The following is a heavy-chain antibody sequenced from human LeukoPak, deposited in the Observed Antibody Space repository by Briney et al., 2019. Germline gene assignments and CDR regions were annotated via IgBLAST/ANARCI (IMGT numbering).Heavy chain of an antibody. J-gene: IGHJ5*02. CDR3: ARHGVAAAGTWNWFDP. D-gene: IGHD6-13*01. V-gene: IGHV4-39*01. CDR1: GGSISSSSYY. CDR2: IYYSGSA. Sequence: PSETLSLTCTVSGGSISSSSYYWGWIRQPPGKGLEWIGSIYYSGSAYYNPSLKSRVTISVDTSKNQFSLKLRSVTAADTAVYYCARHGVAAAGTWNWFDPWGQGTLVTVSS.